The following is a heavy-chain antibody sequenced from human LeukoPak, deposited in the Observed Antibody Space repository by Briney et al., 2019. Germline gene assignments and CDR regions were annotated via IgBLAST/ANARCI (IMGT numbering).Heavy chain of an antibody. D-gene: IGHD1-26*01. CDR3: ARRSGTYHAFDI. CDR1: GGSISSGDYY. V-gene: IGHV4-39*01. Sequence: PSETLSLTCTVSGGSISSGDYYWSWIRQPPGKGLEWIGSFYYTGSTFYSPSLKSRVTISVDTSKNQFSLKLSSVTAADTAVYYCARRSGTYHAFDIWGQGTMVTVSS. J-gene: IGHJ3*02. CDR2: FYYTGST.